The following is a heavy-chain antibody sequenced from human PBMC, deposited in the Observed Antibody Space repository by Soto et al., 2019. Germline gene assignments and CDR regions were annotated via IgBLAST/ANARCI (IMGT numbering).Heavy chain of an antibody. J-gene: IGHJ6*02. Sequence: PGGSLRLSCAASGFTFSSYWMSWVRQAPGKGLEWVANIKQDGSEKYYVDSVKGRFTISRDNAKNSLYLQMNSLRAEDTAVYYCARDRTSATIAARSYYYYYGTDVWGQGTTVTVSS. CDR2: IKQDGSEK. CDR3: ARDRTSATIAARSYYYYYGTDV. D-gene: IGHD6-6*01. CDR1: GFTFSSYW. V-gene: IGHV3-7*01.